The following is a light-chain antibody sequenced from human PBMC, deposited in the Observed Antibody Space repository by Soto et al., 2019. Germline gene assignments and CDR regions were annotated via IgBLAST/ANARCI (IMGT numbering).Light chain of an antibody. J-gene: IGLJ1*01. V-gene: IGLV1-40*01. CDR1: SSNIGAGTD. Sequence: QSVLTQPPSVSGAPGQRVTISCTGSSSNIGAGTDVPWYQQLPGTAPKLLSYGDNCRPSGVPDRFSASKSGTSASLTITGLQAEDEADYYCQSYDISLRGYVFGTGTKVTVL. CDR2: GDN. CDR3: QSYDISLRGYV.